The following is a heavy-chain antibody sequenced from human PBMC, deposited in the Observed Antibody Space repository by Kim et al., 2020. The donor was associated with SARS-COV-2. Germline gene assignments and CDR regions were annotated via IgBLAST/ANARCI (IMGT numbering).Heavy chain of an antibody. D-gene: IGHD6-19*01. CDR3: AKVNGMYASGCDY. CDR1: GFTFSNFA. V-gene: IGHV3-23*01. J-gene: IGHJ4*02. Sequence: GGSLRLSCAASGFTFSNFAMSWVRQAPGKGLEWVSAISDSGGSTYYADSVKGRFTISRDNSKNTLYLQMNSLRAEDTAVYYCAKVNGMYASGCDYWGQGTLVTASS. CDR2: ISDSGGST.